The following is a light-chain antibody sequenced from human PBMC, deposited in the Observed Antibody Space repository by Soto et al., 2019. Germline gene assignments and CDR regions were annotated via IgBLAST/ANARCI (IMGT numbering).Light chain of an antibody. CDR3: QQYYSTPFT. CDR1: QSVLYSSNNKTS. J-gene: IGKJ3*01. Sequence: DIVMTQSPDSLAVSLGERATINCKSSQSVLYSSNNKTSLAWYQQKPGQPPKLLIYWASTRESGVPDRFSGSGSGTDFTLTISGLQAEDVAVYYCQQYYSTPFTFGPGTKVDIK. V-gene: IGKV4-1*01. CDR2: WAS.